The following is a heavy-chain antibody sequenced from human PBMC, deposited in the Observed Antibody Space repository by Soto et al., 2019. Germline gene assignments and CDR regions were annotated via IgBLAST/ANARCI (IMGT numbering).Heavy chain of an antibody. CDR2: IIPIFGTA. J-gene: IGHJ4*02. Sequence: QVQLVQSGAEVKKPGSSVKVSCKASGGTFSSYAISWVRQAPGQGLEWMGGIIPIFGTANYAQKFQGRVTITADESTSTAYMELSSRRSEDTAVYYCAREIRGYSYGLWYYFDYWGQGTLVTVSS. CDR3: AREIRGYSYGLWYYFDY. V-gene: IGHV1-69*12. CDR1: GGTFSSYA. D-gene: IGHD5-18*01.